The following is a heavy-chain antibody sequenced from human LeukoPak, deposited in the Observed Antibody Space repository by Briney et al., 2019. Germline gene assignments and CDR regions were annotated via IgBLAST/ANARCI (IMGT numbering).Heavy chain of an antibody. CDR2: IRYDGSNK. D-gene: IGHD1-26*01. CDR3: AKDLQELLVDAFDI. V-gene: IGHV3-30*02. Sequence: GGSLRLSCAASGFTFSSYGMHWVRQAPGKGLEWVAFIRYDGSNKYYADSVKGRFTISRDNSKNTLYLQMNSLRAEDTAVYYCAKDLQELLVDAFDIWGQGTMVTVSS. CDR1: GFTFSSYG. J-gene: IGHJ3*02.